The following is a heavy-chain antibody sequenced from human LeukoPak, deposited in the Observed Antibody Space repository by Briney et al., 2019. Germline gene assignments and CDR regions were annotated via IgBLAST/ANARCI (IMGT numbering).Heavy chain of an antibody. CDR2: ISVYNGNT. CDR3: ARVYGDSPRGYYYYMDV. D-gene: IGHD4-17*01. V-gene: IGHV1-18*01. Sequence: GASVKVSCKASGYTFTSYGISWVRQAPGQGLEWMGWISVYNGNTNYAQKLQGRVTMTTNTSTSTAYMDLRSLRSDDTAVYYCARVYGDSPRGYYYYMDVWGKGTTVTISS. J-gene: IGHJ6*03. CDR1: GYTFTSYG.